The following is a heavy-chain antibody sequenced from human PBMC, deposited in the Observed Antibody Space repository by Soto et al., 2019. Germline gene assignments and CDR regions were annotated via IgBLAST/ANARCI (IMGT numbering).Heavy chain of an antibody. J-gene: IGHJ5*01. V-gene: IGHV4-4*07. CDR2: IYSNGLT. CDR1: RSSISSHH. D-gene: IGHD2-8*02. CDR3: ATVGRVGTVLGSWFDS. Sequence: PSETLSLTCAVSRSSISSHHWSWIRQPAGKGLEWLPRIYSNGLTNFNPSLKCLVTRSVGTSQNQLSLILTSVTAADTAVYYRATVGRVGTVLGSWFDSWGQGTRVTVSS.